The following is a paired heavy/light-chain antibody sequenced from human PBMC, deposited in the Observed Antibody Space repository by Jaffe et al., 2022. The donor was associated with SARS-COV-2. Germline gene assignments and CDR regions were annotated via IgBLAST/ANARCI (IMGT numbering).Light chain of an antibody. Sequence: EIVLTQSPGTLSLSPGERATLSCRASQSVSSSNLAWYQQKPGQAPRLLIYGPSNRATGIPDRFSGSGSGTDFSLTISRLEPEDFAVYYCQQYGNSPWTFGQGTKVEIK. V-gene: IGKV3-20*01. J-gene: IGKJ1*01. CDR1: QSVSSSN. CDR2: GPS. CDR3: QQYGNSPWT.
Heavy chain of an antibody. J-gene: IGHJ5*02. CDR1: GYTFTSFW. D-gene: IGHD1-1*01. CDR2: IHPGDSDT. CDR3: ARDNLKVPTGSFGLGGWFDP. V-gene: IGHV5-51*01. Sequence: EVQLVQSGAEVRKPGESLKISCKASGYTFTSFWIAWVRQMPGKGLEWMGIIHPGDSDTRYSPSFQGQVIISADKSINTAYLQWRSLKASDTGIYYCARDNLKVPTGSFGLGGWFDPWGQGTLVTVSS.